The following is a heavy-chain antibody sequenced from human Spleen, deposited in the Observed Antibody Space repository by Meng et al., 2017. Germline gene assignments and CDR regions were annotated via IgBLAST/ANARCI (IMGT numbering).Heavy chain of an antibody. J-gene: IGHJ5*01. CDR2: VRKKANSYTT. V-gene: IGHV3-72*01. CDR1: GFTFSDHY. Sequence: LTGAASGFTFSDHYMDWVRQAPGKGLEWVGRVRKKANSYTTEYAASVKGRFTISRDDSKDSLYLQMNSLKTEDTAIYYCARCTSDYYYDSWGQGTLVTVSS. D-gene: IGHD3-22*01. CDR3: ARCTSDYYYDS.